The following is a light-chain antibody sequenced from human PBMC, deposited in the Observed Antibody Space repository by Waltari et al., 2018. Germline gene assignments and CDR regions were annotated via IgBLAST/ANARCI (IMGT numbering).Light chain of an antibody. CDR3: QQGGRWPFIT. CDR2: EVS. V-gene: IGKV3-11*01. J-gene: IGKJ5*01. CDR1: QSVSSY. Sequence: EIVLTQSPATLSLSPGERAALSCTASQSVSSYLAWYQQKPGQAPRLLIYEVSNRATGIPARFSGSGAGTDFTLTISTLEPEDFAVYYCQQGGRWPFITFGQGTRLEIK.